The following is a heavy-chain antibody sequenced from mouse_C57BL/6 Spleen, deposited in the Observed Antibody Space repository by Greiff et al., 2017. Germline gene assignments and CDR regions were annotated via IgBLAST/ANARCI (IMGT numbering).Heavy chain of an antibody. CDR2: ISSGSSTI. CDR1: GFTFSDYG. J-gene: IGHJ4*01. CDR3: ARVYDYDATGYAMDY. V-gene: IGHV5-17*01. D-gene: IGHD2-4*01. Sequence: EVKVVESGGGLVKPGGSLKLSCAASGFTFSDYGMHWVRQAPEKGLEWVAYISSGSSTIYYADTVKGRFTISRDNAKNTLFLQMTSLRSEDTAMYYCARVYDYDATGYAMDYWGQGTSVTVSS.